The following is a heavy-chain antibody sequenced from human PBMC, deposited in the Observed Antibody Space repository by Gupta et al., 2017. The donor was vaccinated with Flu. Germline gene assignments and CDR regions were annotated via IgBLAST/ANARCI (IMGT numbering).Heavy chain of an antibody. Sequence: QVHLQESGPGLVKPSETLSLTCSVSGDSISRYYWSWIRQSPGKGLEWIGYIYYSGSTNYNPSLKSRATISVDTSKNRFSLRLTSVTAADTAIYYCARTFYYDDSGTDWFDPWGQGTLVTVSS. D-gene: IGHD3-16*01. CDR2: IYYSGST. J-gene: IGHJ5*02. CDR1: GDSISRYY. CDR3: ARTFYYDDSGTDWFDP. V-gene: IGHV4-59*01.